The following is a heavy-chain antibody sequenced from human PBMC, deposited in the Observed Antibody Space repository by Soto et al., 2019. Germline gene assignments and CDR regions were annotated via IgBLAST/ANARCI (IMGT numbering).Heavy chain of an antibody. Sequence: GGSLRLSCAASGFAFSGSAMYWVRQASGKGPEWVGRIRSKGHNYATEYAASVKGRFTISRDDSKNTAYLQMNSLRPEDTAMYYCAKTSGVVVVVTSFDHWGQGTLVTVSS. D-gene: IGHD3-22*01. V-gene: IGHV3-73*01. CDR1: GFAFSGSA. J-gene: IGHJ4*02. CDR2: IRSKGHNYAT. CDR3: AKTSGVVVVVTSFDH.